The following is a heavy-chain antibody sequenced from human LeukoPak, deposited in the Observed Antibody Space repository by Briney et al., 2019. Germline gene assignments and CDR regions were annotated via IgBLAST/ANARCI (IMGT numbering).Heavy chain of an antibody. D-gene: IGHD3-22*01. CDR3: ARAGGYYHDSSGYNFDY. CDR2: ISSNGGST. J-gene: IGHJ4*02. Sequence: GGSLRLSCAASGFTFSSYAMHWVRQAPGKGLEYVSAISSNGGSTYYANSVKGRFTISRDNSKNTLYLQMGSLRAEDMAVYYCARAGGYYHDSSGYNFDYWGQGTLVTVSS. V-gene: IGHV3-64*01. CDR1: GFTFSSYA.